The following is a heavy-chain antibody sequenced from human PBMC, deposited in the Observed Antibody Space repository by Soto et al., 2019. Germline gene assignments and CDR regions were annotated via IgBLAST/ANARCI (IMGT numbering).Heavy chain of an antibody. D-gene: IGHD2-15*01. CDR3: AYSRRFDP. CDR2: IYHSGST. J-gene: IGHJ5*02. CDR1: GGSISRGGYS. V-gene: IGHV4-30-2*01. Sequence: SDPLSLTCADAGGSISRGGYSWSWIRQPPGKGLEWIGYIYHSGSTYYNPSLKSRVTISVDRSKNQFSLKLSSVTAADTAVYYGAYSRRFDPWGQGTLVTVSS.